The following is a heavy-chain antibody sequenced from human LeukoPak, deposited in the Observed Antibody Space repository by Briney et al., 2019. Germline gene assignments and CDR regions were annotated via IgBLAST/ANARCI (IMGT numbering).Heavy chain of an antibody. Sequence: KPSETLSLTCAVSGGSISSSNCWSWVRQPPGKGLEWIGQIYHSGSTTYNPSLKSRVTISLDKSRNHFSLKLTSVTAADSAVYYCARRSPYSTGWSSYFDYWGQGALVTVSS. D-gene: IGHD6-19*01. CDR3: ARRSPYSTGWSSYFDY. CDR2: IYHSGST. J-gene: IGHJ4*02. V-gene: IGHV4-4*02. CDR1: GGSISSSNC.